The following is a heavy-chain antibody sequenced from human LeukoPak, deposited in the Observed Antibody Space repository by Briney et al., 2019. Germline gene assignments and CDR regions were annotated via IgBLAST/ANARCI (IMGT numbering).Heavy chain of an antibody. V-gene: IGHV1-3*01. J-gene: IGHJ5*02. D-gene: IGHD6-6*01. Sequence: GASVKVSCKASGYTFTRYALHWVRQAPRQRLEWMGWVNAGNGKTKYSQKFQGRVTMTRDTSTSTVYMELSSLRSEDTAVYYCARGKEYSSSWFDPWGQGTLVTVSS. CDR1: GYTFTRYA. CDR3: ARGKEYSSSWFDP. CDR2: VNAGNGKT.